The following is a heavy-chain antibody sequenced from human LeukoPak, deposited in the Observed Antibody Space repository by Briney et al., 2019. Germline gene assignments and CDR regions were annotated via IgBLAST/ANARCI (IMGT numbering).Heavy chain of an antibody. CDR1: GFAFSSYW. D-gene: IGHD5-12*01. V-gene: IGHV3-7*05. Sequence: GGSLRLSCAASGFAFSSYWMSWVRQAPGKGLEWVANMKFDGSEIYYEDSVKGRFTISRDNAKNSLYLQMNSLRGEDTAVYYCAREGTITAYNFDYWGQGTLVTVSS. CDR3: AREGTITAYNFDY. CDR2: MKFDGSEI. J-gene: IGHJ4*02.